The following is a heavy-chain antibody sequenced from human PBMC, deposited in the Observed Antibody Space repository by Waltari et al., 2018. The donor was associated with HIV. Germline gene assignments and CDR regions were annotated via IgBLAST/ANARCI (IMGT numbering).Heavy chain of an antibody. Sequence: EVQLVESGGGLVQPGESLRLSCATSGFTFSNYWMSWVRQAPGKGLEWVAKIKQDGGEKYYVDRVKGRFTMSRDNAKNSLYLQMNSLRAEDTAVYYCARVYSSTSGRALDYWGRGTLVTVSS. CDR1: GFTFSNYW. CDR2: IKQDGGEK. D-gene: IGHD2-2*01. CDR3: ARVYSSTSGRALDY. V-gene: IGHV3-7*01. J-gene: IGHJ4*02.